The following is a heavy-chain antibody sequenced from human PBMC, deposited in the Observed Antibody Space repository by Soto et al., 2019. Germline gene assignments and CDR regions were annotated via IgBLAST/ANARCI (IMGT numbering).Heavy chain of an antibody. Sequence: SETLYLTCAVYGGSFTGNYRSWIRQPPGKGLEWIGEVNDSGSTNFNPSLKSRVTISVDTSKKQFTLKLTSVTAADTAVYYCATDSATSYFGMDVWGHGNTVTVSS. J-gene: IGHJ6*02. D-gene: IGHD1-26*01. CDR1: GGSFTGNY. CDR2: VNDSGST. CDR3: ATDSATSYFGMDV. V-gene: IGHV4-34*01.